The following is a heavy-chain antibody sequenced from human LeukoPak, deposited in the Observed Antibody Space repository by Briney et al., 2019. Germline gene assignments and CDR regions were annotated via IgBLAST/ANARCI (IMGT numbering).Heavy chain of an antibody. CDR2: IWYDGSNK. D-gene: IGHD2-8*02. J-gene: IGHJ4*02. V-gene: IGHV3-33*01. CDR3: TRRAGGNLYDLDN. CDR1: GFTFSSYG. Sequence: QSGGSLRLSCAASGFTFSSYGMHWVRQAPGKGLEWVAVIWYDGSNKYYADSVKGRFTISRDNSKNMVYLQMNSLRAEDTAVYYCTRRAGGNLYDLDNWGQGTLVTVSS.